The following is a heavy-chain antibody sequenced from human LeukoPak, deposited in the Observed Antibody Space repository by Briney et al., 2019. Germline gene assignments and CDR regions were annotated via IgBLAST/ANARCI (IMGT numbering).Heavy chain of an antibody. CDR1: GFTFSSYA. J-gene: IGHJ6*03. V-gene: IGHV3-23*01. CDR2: ISGSGGST. D-gene: IGHD3-3*01. CDR3: AKLDYDFWSGYYPNYMDV. Sequence: PGGSLRLSCAASGFTFSSYAMSWVRQAPGKGLEWVSAISGSGGSTYYADSVKGRFTISRDNSKNTLYLQMNSLRAEDTAVYYCAKLDYDFWSGYYPNYMDVWGKGTTVTVSS.